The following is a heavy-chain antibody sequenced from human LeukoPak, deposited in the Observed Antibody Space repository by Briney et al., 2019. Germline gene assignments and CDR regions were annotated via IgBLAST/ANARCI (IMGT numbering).Heavy chain of an antibody. V-gene: IGHV3-21*01. J-gene: IGHJ4*02. CDR2: ISSSSSYI. CDR3: ARGHYYGSGRPFY. D-gene: IGHD3-10*01. CDR1: GFTFSSYS. Sequence: GGSLRLSCAASGFTFSSYSMNWVRQAPGKGLEWVSSISSSSSYIYYADSVKGRFTISRDNAKNSLYLQMNSLRAKDTAVYYCARGHYYGSGRPFYWGQGTLVTVSS.